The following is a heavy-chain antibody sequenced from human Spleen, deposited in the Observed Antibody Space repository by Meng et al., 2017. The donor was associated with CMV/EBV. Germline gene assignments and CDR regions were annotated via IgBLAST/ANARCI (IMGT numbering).Heavy chain of an antibody. J-gene: IGHJ4*02. V-gene: IGHV3-74*01. CDR1: GFPFSNEW. Sequence: LSLTCAASGFPFSNEWMHWVRQPPGKGLVWVSLINTDGTTTSYADSVKDRFTVSRDNAKNTLYLQMNSLRVEDTAVYYCARGAAYGGQGTLVTVSS. CDR2: INTDGTTT. CDR3: ARGAAY.